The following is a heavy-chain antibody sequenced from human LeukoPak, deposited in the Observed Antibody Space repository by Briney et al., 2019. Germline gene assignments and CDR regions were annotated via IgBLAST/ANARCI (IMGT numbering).Heavy chain of an antibody. D-gene: IGHD5-24*01. CDR2: INPSGGST. V-gene: IGHV1-46*01. CDR1: GYTFTGYY. Sequence: ASVKVSCKASGYTFTGYYMHWVRQAPGQGLEWMGIINPSGGSTSYAQKFQGRVTMTRDTSTSTVYMELSSLRSEDTAVYYCAPQMATIAAFDIWGQGTMVTVSS. CDR3: APQMATIAAFDI. J-gene: IGHJ3*02.